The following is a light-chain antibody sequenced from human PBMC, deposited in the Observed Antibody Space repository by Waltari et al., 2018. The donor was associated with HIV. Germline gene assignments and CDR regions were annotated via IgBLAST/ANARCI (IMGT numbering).Light chain of an antibody. Sequence: DIQMTQSPSSLAASVRDRVTITCRASRSISSYLNWYQQKPGKAPKLLIYAASRLPSGVPSRFSGSGSGTDFTLTISSLQPEDFATYYCQQSYSTPRTFGPGTKVEIK. J-gene: IGKJ1*01. CDR2: AAS. CDR3: QQSYSTPRT. CDR1: RSISSY. V-gene: IGKV1-39*01.